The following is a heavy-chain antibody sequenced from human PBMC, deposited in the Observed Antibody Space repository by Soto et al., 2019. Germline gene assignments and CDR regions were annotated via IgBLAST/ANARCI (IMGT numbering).Heavy chain of an antibody. D-gene: IGHD4-17*01. CDR1: GFTFSAYW. V-gene: IGHV3-74*01. Sequence: GESLKISCAASGFTFSAYWMHWVRQAPGKGLVWVSRINSDGSITDYADSVKGRFTISRDNAKNTLYLQMNSLRAEDTAVYYCAKAGGSTVTTSPWGQGTLVTVSS. CDR2: INSDGSIT. J-gene: IGHJ4*02. CDR3: AKAGGSTVTTSP.